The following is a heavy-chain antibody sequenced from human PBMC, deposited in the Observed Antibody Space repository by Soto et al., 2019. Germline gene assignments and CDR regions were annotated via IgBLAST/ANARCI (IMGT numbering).Heavy chain of an antibody. D-gene: IGHD3-3*01. CDR2: IIPIFGTA. CDR3: ARDRRYDFWSGYYNWFDP. CDR1: GGTFSSYA. J-gene: IGHJ5*02. V-gene: IGHV1-69*01. Sequence: QVQLVQSGSEVKKPGSSVKVSCKASGGTFSSYAISWVRQAPGQGLEWMGGIIPIFGTANYAQKFQGRVTITADESTRTAYMELRSLRSEDTAVYYCARDRRYDFWSGYYNWFDPWGQGTLVTVSS.